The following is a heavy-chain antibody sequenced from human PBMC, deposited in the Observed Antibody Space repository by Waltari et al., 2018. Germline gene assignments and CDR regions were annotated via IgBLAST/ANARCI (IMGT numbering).Heavy chain of an antibody. D-gene: IGHD2-15*01. CDR1: GGSISSHY. CDR2: IYYSGST. V-gene: IGHV4-59*11. Sequence: QVQLQESGPGLVKPSETLSLTCTVSGGSISSHYWSWIRQPPGKGLEWIGYIYYSGSTNYNPSLKSRVTISVDTSKNQFSLKLSSVTAADTDVYYCARKAPGSTDAFDIWGQGTMVTVSS. J-gene: IGHJ3*02. CDR3: ARKAPGSTDAFDI.